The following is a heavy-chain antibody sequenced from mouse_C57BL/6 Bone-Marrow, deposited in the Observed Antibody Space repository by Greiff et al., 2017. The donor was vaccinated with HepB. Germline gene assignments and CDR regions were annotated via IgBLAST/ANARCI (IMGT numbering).Heavy chain of an antibody. CDR3: ARPTYDYDDPFAY. CDR1: GFTFSDYG. CDR2: ISSGSSTI. J-gene: IGHJ3*01. Sequence: EVQRVESVGGLVKPGGSLKLSCAASGFTFSDYGMHWVRQAPEKGLEWVAYISSGSSTIYYADTVKGRFTISRDNAKNTLFLQMTSLRSEDTAMYYCARPTYDYDDPFAYWGQGTLVTVSA. D-gene: IGHD2-4*01. V-gene: IGHV5-17*01.